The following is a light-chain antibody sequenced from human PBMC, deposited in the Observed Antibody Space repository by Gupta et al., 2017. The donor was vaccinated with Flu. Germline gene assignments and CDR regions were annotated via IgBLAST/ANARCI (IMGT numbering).Light chain of an antibody. CDR1: QSLLHSNGYNY. Sequence: DIVMTQSPLSLPVTPGEPASISCRSSQSLLHSNGYNYLDWYLQKPGQSPQLLIYLGSNRASGVPDRFSGSGSGKDFTLKISRGEAEDVGVYYCRQSLQNLTYTFGQGTKLEIK. CDR2: LGS. V-gene: IGKV2-28*01. J-gene: IGKJ2*01. CDR3: RQSLQNLTYT.